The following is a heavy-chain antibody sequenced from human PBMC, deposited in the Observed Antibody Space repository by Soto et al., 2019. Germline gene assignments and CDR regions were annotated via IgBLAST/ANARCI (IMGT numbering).Heavy chain of an antibody. Sequence: QVQLVQSGAEVKKPGSSVKVSCKASGGTFSSYTISWVRQAPGQGLEWMGRIITILGIANYAQKFQGRVTITADKSTRTAYMELSSLRSEDTAVYYCAREEYYYGSGAVFDYWGQGTLVTVSS. D-gene: IGHD3-10*01. V-gene: IGHV1-69*08. CDR2: IITILGIA. CDR3: AREEYYYGSGAVFDY. J-gene: IGHJ4*02. CDR1: GGTFSSYT.